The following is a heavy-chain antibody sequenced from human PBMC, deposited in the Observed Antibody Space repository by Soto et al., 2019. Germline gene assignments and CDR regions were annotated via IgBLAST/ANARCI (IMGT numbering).Heavy chain of an antibody. CDR3: VREDKGNWFDP. D-gene: IGHD2-15*01. V-gene: IGHV4-39*02. Sequence: SETLSLTCTVSGGSISSSGYYWDWIRQPPGKGLEWIGGIYYSGSTYYNPSLKTRVTISVDTSKNQFSLELRSVTAADTAIYYCVREDKGNWFDPWGQGTLVTVSS. CDR1: GGSISSSGYY. CDR2: IYYSGST. J-gene: IGHJ5*02.